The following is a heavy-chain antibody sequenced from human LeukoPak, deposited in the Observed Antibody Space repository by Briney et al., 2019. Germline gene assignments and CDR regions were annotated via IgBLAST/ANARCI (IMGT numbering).Heavy chain of an antibody. D-gene: IGHD1-26*01. CDR3: AKDGRRAPRASGSYRAPDY. CDR2: ISGSGGST. Sequence: PGGSLRLSCAASGFTFSSYAMSWVRQAPGKGLEWVSAISGSGGSTYYADSVKGRFTISRDNSKNTLYLQMNSLRAEDTVVYYCAKDGRRAPRASGSYRAPDYWGQGTLVTVSS. V-gene: IGHV3-23*01. J-gene: IGHJ4*02. CDR1: GFTFSSYA.